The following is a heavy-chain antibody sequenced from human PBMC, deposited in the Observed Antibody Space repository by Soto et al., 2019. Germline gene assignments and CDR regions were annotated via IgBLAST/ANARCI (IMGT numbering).Heavy chain of an antibody. CDR2: ISSSGSTI. CDR1: GFTFSDYY. J-gene: IGHJ4*02. CDR3: ARETPDFWSGYYIDY. Sequence: GGSLRLSCAASGFTFSDYYMSWIRQAPGKGLEWVSYISSSGSTIYYADSVKGRFTISRDNAKNSLYLQMNSLRAEDTAVYYCARETPDFWSGYYIDYWGQGTLVTVSS. V-gene: IGHV3-11*01. D-gene: IGHD3-3*01.